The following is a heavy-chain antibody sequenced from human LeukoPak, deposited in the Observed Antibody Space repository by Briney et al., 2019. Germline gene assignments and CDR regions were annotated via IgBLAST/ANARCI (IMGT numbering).Heavy chain of an antibody. CDR2: ISSSGSTI. Sequence: GGSLRLSCAAAGFTFSDYYMSWIRQAPGKGLEWVSYISSSGSTIYYADSVKGRFTISRDNSKNTLYLQMNSLRAEDTAVYYCAKLFGFLEWLLYNYFDYWGQGTLVTVSS. D-gene: IGHD3-3*01. J-gene: IGHJ4*02. CDR1: GFTFSDYY. V-gene: IGHV3-11*01. CDR3: AKLFGFLEWLLYNYFDY.